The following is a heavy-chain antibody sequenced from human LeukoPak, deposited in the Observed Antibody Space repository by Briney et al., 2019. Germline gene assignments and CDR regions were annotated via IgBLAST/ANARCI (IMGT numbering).Heavy chain of an antibody. CDR1: GFTFSSYA. D-gene: IGHD2-21*02. CDR3: AKAEKAYCGGDCYSAGDY. J-gene: IGHJ4*02. CDR2: ISGSGGST. Sequence: GSLRLSCAASGFTFSSYAMSRVRQAAGNGLEWVSAISGSGGSTYYADSVKGRFTISRDNSKNTLYLQMNSLRAEDTAVYYRAKAEKAYCGGDCYSAGDYWGQGTLVTVSS. V-gene: IGHV3-23*01.